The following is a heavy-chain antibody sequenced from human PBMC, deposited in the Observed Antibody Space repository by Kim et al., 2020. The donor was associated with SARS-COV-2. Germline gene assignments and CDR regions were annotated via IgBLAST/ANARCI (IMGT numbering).Heavy chain of an antibody. V-gene: IGHV3-23*01. CDR2: ISGSGGST. CDR1: GFTFSSYS. Sequence: GGSLRLSCAASGFTFSSYSMSWVRQAPGKGLEWVSAISGSGGSTYYADSVKGRFTISRDNSKNTLYLQMNSLRAEDTAVYYCASYDILTGDHLSDYYGMEVCGEGTTCTVSS. D-gene: IGHD3-9*01. J-gene: IGHJ6*01. CDR3: ASYDILTGDHLSDYYGMEV.